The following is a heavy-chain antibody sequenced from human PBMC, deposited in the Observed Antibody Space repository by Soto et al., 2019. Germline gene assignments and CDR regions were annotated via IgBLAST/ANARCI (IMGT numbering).Heavy chain of an antibody. CDR1: GFTFSSYA. Sequence: PGGSLRLSCAASGFTFSSYAMSWVRQAPGKGLEWVSAISGSGGSTYYADSVKGRFTISRDNSKNTLYLQMNSLRAEDTAVYYCANPYGDYVAYFDYWGQGTLVTVSS. CDR3: ANPYGDYVAYFDY. V-gene: IGHV3-23*01. J-gene: IGHJ4*02. D-gene: IGHD4-17*01. CDR2: ISGSGGST.